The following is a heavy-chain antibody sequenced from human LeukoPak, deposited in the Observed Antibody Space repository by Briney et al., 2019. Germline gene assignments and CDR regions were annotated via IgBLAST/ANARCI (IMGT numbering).Heavy chain of an antibody. V-gene: IGHV1-46*01. CDR3: ARDFPTTVTYYDTLTGFDY. CDR1: GYTFTSYY. D-gene: IGHD3-9*01. J-gene: IGHJ4*02. CDR2: INPSGGST. Sequence: ASVKVSCKASGYTFTSYYMHWVRQAPGQGLEWMGIINPSGGSTSYAQKFQGRVTMTRDTSTSTVYMELSSLRSEDTAVYYCARDFPTTVTYYDTLTGFDYWGQGTPVTVSS.